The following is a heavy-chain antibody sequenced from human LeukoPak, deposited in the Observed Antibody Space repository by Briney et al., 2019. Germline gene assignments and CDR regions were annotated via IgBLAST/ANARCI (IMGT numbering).Heavy chain of an antibody. D-gene: IGHD3-16*01. Sequence: PGGSLRLSCAASGFTFSSYDMNWVRQAPGKGLEWLSYINTEGTNIYYADSVKGRFTVSRDNAKNSLYLQINSLRAEDTAVYSCARDRHGGAFDYWGQGTLVTVSS. J-gene: IGHJ4*02. CDR2: INTEGTNI. CDR1: GFTFSSYD. CDR3: ARDRHGGAFDY. V-gene: IGHV3-48*04.